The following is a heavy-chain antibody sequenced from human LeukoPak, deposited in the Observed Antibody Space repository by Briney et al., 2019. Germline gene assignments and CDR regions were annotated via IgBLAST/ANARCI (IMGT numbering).Heavy chain of an antibody. D-gene: IGHD3-10*01. V-gene: IGHV4-39*01. CDR3: ARLGADFDY. J-gene: IGHJ4*02. Sequence: SETLSLTCTVSGGSISSSSYYRGWIRQPPGKGLEWIGSIYYSGSTYYNPSLKSRVTISVDTSKNQFSLKLSSVTAADTAVYYCARLGADFDYWGQGTLVTVSS. CDR2: IYYSGST. CDR1: GGSISSSSYY.